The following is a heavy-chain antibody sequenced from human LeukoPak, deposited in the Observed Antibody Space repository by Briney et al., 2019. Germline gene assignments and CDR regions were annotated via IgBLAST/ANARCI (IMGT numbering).Heavy chain of an antibody. Sequence: GASVKVSCKASGYTFTGYYMHWVRQAPGQGLEWMGWINPNSGGTNYAQKFQGRVTMTRDTSISTAYMELSRLRSDDTAVYYRARSLPYSSSFSSLDYWGQGTLVTVSS. V-gene: IGHV1-2*02. CDR3: ARSLPYSSSFSSLDY. CDR2: INPNSGGT. CDR1: GYTFTGYY. D-gene: IGHD6-13*01. J-gene: IGHJ4*02.